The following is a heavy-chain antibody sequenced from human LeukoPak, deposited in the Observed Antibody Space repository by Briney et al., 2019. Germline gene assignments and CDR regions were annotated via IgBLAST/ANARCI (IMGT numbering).Heavy chain of an antibody. J-gene: IGHJ6*03. D-gene: IGHD3-10*01. Sequence: ASVKVSCKASGGTFSSYAISWVRQAPGQGLEWMGGIIPIFGTANYAQKLQGRVTITTDESTSTAYMELSSLRSEDTAVYYCARSTARTMVSIYYYYMDVWGKGTTVTVSS. CDR3: ARSTARTMVSIYYYYMDV. CDR1: GGTFSSYA. CDR2: IIPIFGTA. V-gene: IGHV1-69*05.